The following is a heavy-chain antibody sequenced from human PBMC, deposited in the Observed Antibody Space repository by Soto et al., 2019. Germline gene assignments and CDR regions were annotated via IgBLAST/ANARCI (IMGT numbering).Heavy chain of an antibody. V-gene: IGHV4-31*03. D-gene: IGHD3-22*01. CDR3: ARSRWGLLLAY. CDR1: GGSISSGGYY. CDR2: IYYSGST. Sequence: PSETLSLTCTVSGGSISSGGYYWSWIRQHPGKGLEWIGYIYYSGSTYYNPSLKSRVTISVDTSKNQFSLKLSSVTAADTAVYYCARSRWGLLLAYWGQGTLVTVSS. J-gene: IGHJ4*02.